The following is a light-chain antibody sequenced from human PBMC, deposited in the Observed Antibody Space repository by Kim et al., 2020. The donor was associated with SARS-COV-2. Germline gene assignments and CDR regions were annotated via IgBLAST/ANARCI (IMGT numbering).Light chain of an antibody. Sequence: SLCQGERATLSCRACQSLTTFVAWYQQKPGQAPRLLIYDASNRATGIPARFSGSGSETDFTLTISSLEPEDFAVYYCQQRFDWPLTFGGGTKVEIK. V-gene: IGKV3-11*01. CDR1: QSLTTF. CDR2: DAS. J-gene: IGKJ4*01. CDR3: QQRFDWPLT.